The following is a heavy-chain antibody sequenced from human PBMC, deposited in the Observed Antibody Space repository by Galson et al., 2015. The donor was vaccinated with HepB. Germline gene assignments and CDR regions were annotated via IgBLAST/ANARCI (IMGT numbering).Heavy chain of an antibody. CDR1: GYTFTMFD. CDR2: ISTYNGNT. V-gene: IGHV1-18*01. J-gene: IGHJ1*01. D-gene: IGHD2-8*01. Sequence: QSGAEVKKPGASVKVSCKASGYTFTMFDISWVRQAPGQGLEWMGWISTYNGNTNYAQKYQGRVTMTTDTSTSSAYMELRSLRSDDTAVYYCARGIGLYYELHDWGQGTLVTVSP. CDR3: ARGIGLYYELHD.